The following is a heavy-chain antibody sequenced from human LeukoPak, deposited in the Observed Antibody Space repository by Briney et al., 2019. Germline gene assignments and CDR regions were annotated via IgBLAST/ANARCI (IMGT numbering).Heavy chain of an antibody. CDR2: TYYMSKWNN. D-gene: IGHD3-10*01. CDR1: GDSVSSNSAT. V-gene: IGHV6-1*01. Sequence: PSQTLSLTCAISGDSVSSNSATWNWIRQSPSRGLEWLGRTYYMSKWNNDYAVSVKSLITVNPDTSKNQFSLQLKSVTPEDTAVYYCAREVNMVLGRWGQGTLVTVSS. J-gene: IGHJ4*02. CDR3: AREVNMVLGR.